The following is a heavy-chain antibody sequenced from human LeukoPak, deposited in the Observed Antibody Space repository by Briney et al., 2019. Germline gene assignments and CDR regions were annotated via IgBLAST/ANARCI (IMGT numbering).Heavy chain of an antibody. CDR3: ARMVYTNPYYSYFYYMDV. V-gene: IGHV3-7*01. Sequence: GGSLRLSCAASGFTFSNYWMTWVRQAPGKGLEWVANVDQDGSEKYYVDSVKGRFTISRDIAKNSLYLQMNSLRAEDTAVYYCARMVYTNPYYSYFYYMDVWGEGTTVTVSS. D-gene: IGHD4-11*01. CDR2: VDQDGSEK. J-gene: IGHJ6*03. CDR1: GFTFSNYW.